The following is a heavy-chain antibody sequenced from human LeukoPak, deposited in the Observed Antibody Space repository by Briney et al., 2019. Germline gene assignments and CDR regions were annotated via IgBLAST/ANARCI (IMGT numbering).Heavy chain of an antibody. Sequence: ASVKVSCKASRYTFTGYYMHWVRQAPGQGLEWMGWINPNSGDTNYAQKFQGRVTMTRDTSITTAYMELSRLRSDDTAVYFYASGWSVTGWYNNWFDPWGQGTLVTVSS. V-gene: IGHV1-2*02. J-gene: IGHJ5*02. CDR3: ASGWSVTGWYNNWFDP. CDR2: INPNSGDT. D-gene: IGHD6-19*01. CDR1: RYTFTGYY.